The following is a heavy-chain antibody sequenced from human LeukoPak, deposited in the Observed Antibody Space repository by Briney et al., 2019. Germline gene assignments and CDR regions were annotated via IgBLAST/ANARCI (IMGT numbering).Heavy chain of an antibody. J-gene: IGHJ4*02. V-gene: IGHV1-69*13. CDR2: IIPIFGAA. CDR1: LVTSSSFA. Sequence: SVNPSCTPSLVTSSSFAITSVRQSPGHRLECLGGIIPIFGAADSAKKLPCRVTTTSDESTSTACMELSSLSSEATAVYYWAREHGSGSYLDYWGQGTLVTVSS. D-gene: IGHD3-10*01. CDR3: AREHGSGSYLDY.